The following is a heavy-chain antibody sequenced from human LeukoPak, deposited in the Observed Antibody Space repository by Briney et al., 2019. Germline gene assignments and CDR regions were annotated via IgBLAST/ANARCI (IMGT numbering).Heavy chain of an antibody. Sequence: ASVKVSCKASGYTFTSYDINWVRQATGQGLGWMGWMNPNSGNTGYAQKFQGRVTMTRNTSISTAYMELSSLRSEDTAVYYCARGRRDYYDSSGYYYYYGMDVWGQGTTVAVSS. D-gene: IGHD3-22*01. V-gene: IGHV1-8*01. J-gene: IGHJ6*02. CDR2: MNPNSGNT. CDR1: GYTFTSYD. CDR3: ARGRRDYYDSSGYYYYYGMDV.